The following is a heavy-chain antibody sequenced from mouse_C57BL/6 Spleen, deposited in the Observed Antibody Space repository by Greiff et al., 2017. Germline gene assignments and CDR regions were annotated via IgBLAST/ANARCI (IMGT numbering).Heavy chain of an antibody. CDR2: ISSDGSN. D-gene: IGHD1-1*01. CDR1: GYSITSGYY. V-gene: IGHV3-6*01. Sequence: VQLQQSGPGLVKPSQSLSLTCSVTGYSITSGYYWNWIRQFPGNKLEWMGYISSDGSNNYNPSLKNRISITRDTSKNQFFLKLNSVTTEDTATYYCAREVYYGSSYDAMDYWGQGTSVTVSS. J-gene: IGHJ4*01. CDR3: AREVYYGSSYDAMDY.